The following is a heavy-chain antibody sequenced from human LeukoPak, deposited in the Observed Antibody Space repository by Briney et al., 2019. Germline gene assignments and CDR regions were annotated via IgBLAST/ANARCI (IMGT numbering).Heavy chain of an antibody. CDR1: GGSISSYY. Sequence: SETLSLTCTVSGGSISSYYWSWIRQPAGKGLEWIGRIYTSGSTNYNPSLKSRVTMSVDTSKNQFSLKLSAVTAAYTAVYCRARDGPSIVGAPLFDYWGQGTLVTVSS. CDR3: ARDGPSIVGAPLFDY. CDR2: IYTSGST. V-gene: IGHV4-4*07. D-gene: IGHD1-26*01. J-gene: IGHJ4*02.